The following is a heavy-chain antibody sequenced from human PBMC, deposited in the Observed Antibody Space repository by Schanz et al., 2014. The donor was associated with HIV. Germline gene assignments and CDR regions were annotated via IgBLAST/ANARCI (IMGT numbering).Heavy chain of an antibody. CDR1: GFTFKTYW. V-gene: IGHV3-7*01. Sequence: EGQLVESGGGLVQPGGSLRLSCAASGFTFKTYWMSWVRQAPGKGLEWLANIKLDGSEKYYVDSVKGRFTISRDNTKNSRYLQMKSLRPEDTAVYYCAKDRNHYDSRYRGKGNYYYYYGMDVWGQGTTVTVSS. CDR2: IKLDGSEK. J-gene: IGHJ6*02. D-gene: IGHD3-22*01. CDR3: AKDRNHYDSRYRGKGNYYYYYGMDV.